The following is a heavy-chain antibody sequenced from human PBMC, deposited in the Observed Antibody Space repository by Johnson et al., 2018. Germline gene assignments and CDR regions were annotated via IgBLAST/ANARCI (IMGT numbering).Heavy chain of an antibody. CDR1: GFTFSTYS. V-gene: IGHV3-21*01. Sequence: VQLVESGGGLVKPGGSXRLSCADSGFTFSTYSMTRVRQAQGKGLEWVSSISKSSSYINYGDSVKGRFTISRDNAKHSLYLQTTSLRAEETARYYCARVGRMVLWDAFYLWGQGTILTVSS. CDR2: ISKSSSYI. J-gene: IGHJ3*01. D-gene: IGHD2-21*01. CDR3: ARVGRMVLWDAFYL.